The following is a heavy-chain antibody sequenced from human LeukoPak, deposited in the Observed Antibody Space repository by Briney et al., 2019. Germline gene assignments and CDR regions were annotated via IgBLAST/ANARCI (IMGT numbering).Heavy chain of an antibody. Sequence: GESLKISCKGSGYNFPSYWIGLVRQIGGKGLEWMCNIYPYDYDIRYNPSLQGQVTISADKPIITAYLQWSSLKASDTAVYYCARRALGGYFDTWGQETLVTVPS. CDR1: GYNFPSYW. D-gene: IGHD6-25*01. V-gene: IGHV5-51*01. CDR2: IYPYDYDI. J-gene: IGHJ5*02. CDR3: ARRALGGYFDT.